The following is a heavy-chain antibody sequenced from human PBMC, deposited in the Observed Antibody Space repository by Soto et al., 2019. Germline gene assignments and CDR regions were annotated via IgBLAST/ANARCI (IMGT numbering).Heavy chain of an antibody. J-gene: IGHJ3*02. V-gene: IGHV4-34*01. CDR3: ARDSYYDILTRNAFDI. Sequence: SETLSLTCAVYGGSFSGYYWSWIRQPPGKGLEWIGEINHSGSTNYNPSLKSRVTISVDTSKNQFSLKLSSVTAADTAVYYCARDSYYDILTRNAFDIWGQGTMVTVSS. CDR1: GGSFSGYY. CDR2: INHSGST. D-gene: IGHD3-9*01.